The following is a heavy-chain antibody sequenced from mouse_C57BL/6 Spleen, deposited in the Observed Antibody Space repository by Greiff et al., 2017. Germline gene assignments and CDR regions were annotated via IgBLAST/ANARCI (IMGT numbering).Heavy chain of an antibody. CDR2: IDPEDGET. Sequence: EVQLQQSGAELVKPGASVKLSCTASGFNIKDYYMHWVKQRTEQGLEWIGRIDPEDGETKSAPKFQGKATLTADTSSNTAYLQLSSLTSEDTAVYDCASDYDYENYCEYWGQGTTLTVSS. V-gene: IGHV14-2*01. J-gene: IGHJ2*01. CDR3: ASDYDYENYCEY. D-gene: IGHD2-4*01. CDR1: GFNIKDYY.